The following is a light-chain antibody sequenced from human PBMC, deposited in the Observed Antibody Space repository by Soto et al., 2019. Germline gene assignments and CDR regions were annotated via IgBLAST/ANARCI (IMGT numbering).Light chain of an antibody. CDR2: GAS. CDR1: QSISSSY. V-gene: IGKV3-20*01. CDR3: QQYGSSRFT. Sequence: EIVMTQSPATLSVSPGERATLYCRASQSISSSYLAWYQQKPGQAPRLLVYGASSRATGIPDRFSGSGSGTDFTLTISRLEPEDFAVYYCQQYGSSRFTFGPGTKVDIK. J-gene: IGKJ3*01.